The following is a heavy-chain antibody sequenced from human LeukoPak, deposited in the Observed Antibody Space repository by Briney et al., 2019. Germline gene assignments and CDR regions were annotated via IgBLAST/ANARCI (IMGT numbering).Heavy chain of an antibody. V-gene: IGHV4-39*01. D-gene: IGHD5-18*01. Sequence: PSETLSLTCTVSGGSISSSTYYWGWLRQPPGTGLEWIGSIYYGGSTYYNPSHKSQITISVDTSKNQFSLKLSSVTAADTAVYYCARHVRYSYGLNDYWGQGTLVTVSS. CDR1: GGSISSSTYY. J-gene: IGHJ4*02. CDR3: ARHVRYSYGLNDY. CDR2: IYYGGST.